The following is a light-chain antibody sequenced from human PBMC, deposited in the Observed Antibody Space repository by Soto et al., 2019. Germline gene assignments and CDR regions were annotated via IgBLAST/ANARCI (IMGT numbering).Light chain of an antibody. CDR1: QYISNY. CDR3: QQYDNLPLT. Sequence: DIQMTQSPSSLSASEGDRVSITCQASQYISNYLNWYQQKPGKAPKLLIYDASNLETGVPSRFSGSGSGTDFTFTISSLQPEDIATYYCQQYDNLPLTFGGGTKVDIK. V-gene: IGKV1-33*01. J-gene: IGKJ4*01. CDR2: DAS.